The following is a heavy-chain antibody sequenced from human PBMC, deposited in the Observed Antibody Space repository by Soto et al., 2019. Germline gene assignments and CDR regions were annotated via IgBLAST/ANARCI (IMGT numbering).Heavy chain of an antibody. CDR3: ARCRPSNYQYDF. Sequence: QVQLQESGPGLVKPAETLSLTCTVSGGSISSYYWSWIRQAPGRGLEWIGYVHYRGSTNYNPSLKRRVTISVDSAKNQFALKLSSVTAADTAIYYCARCRPSNYQYDFWGQGALVTVSS. V-gene: IGHV4-59*01. D-gene: IGHD4-4*01. CDR2: VHYRGST. CDR1: GGSISSYY. J-gene: IGHJ4*02.